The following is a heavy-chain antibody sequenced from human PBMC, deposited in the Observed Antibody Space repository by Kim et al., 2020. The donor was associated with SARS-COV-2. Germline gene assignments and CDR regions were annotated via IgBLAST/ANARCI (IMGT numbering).Heavy chain of an antibody. V-gene: IGHV3-66*01. D-gene: IGHD3-9*01. Sequence: DSVKARLTISRNNSKNTLFLQMNSLGAEDTAVYYCARDLIYHIHSGRLDYWGQRTVVTASS. CDR3: ARDLIYHIHSGRLDY. J-gene: IGHJ4*02.